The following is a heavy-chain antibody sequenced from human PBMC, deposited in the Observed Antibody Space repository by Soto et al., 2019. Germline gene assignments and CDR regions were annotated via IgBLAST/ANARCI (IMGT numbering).Heavy chain of an antibody. V-gene: IGHV1-58*01. CDR3: ARDLAAGDY. J-gene: IGHJ4*02. Sequence: SVKVSCKASGVTFTSSAVQWVRQARGQGLEWVGLFVLGSGNTNYAQRFQDRVTLTRDTSTRTVYMELSSLRFDDTAVYYCARDLAAGDYWGQGTLVTVSS. D-gene: IGHD6-13*01. CDR1: GVTFTSSA. CDR2: FVLGSGNT.